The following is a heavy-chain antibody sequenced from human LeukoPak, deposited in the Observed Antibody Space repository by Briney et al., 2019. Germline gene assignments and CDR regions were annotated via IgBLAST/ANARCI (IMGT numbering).Heavy chain of an antibody. D-gene: IGHD6-13*01. CDR3: ARSVLELGRGWQQLAHTIDY. CDR1: GGSISSYY. J-gene: IGHJ4*02. CDR2: IYTSGST. Sequence: PSETLSLTCTVSGGSISSYYWSWIRQPAGKGLEWIGRIYTSGSTNYNPSLKSRVTMSVDTSKNQFSLKLSSVTAADTAVYYCARSVLELGRGWQQLAHTIDYWGQGTLVTVSS. V-gene: IGHV4-4*07.